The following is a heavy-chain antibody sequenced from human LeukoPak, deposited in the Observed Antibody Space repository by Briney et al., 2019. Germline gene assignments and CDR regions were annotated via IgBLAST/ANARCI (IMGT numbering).Heavy chain of an antibody. Sequence: GGSLRLSCAASGFTFSSYAMSWVRQAPGKGLEWVSGISGSGDNTYYADSVKGRFTISRDNSKNTLYLQMNSLRAEDTAVYYCAKEPRGGMIVVVITAIDYWGQGTLVTVSS. CDR2: ISGSGDNT. CDR1: GFTFSSYA. J-gene: IGHJ4*02. D-gene: IGHD3-22*01. CDR3: AKEPRGGMIVVVITAIDY. V-gene: IGHV3-23*01.